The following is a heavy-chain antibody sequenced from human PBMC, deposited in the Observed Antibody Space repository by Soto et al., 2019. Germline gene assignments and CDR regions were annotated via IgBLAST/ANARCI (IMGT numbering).Heavy chain of an antibody. J-gene: IGHJ4*02. CDR1: GFTFSSYA. CDR3: AKDIYNWHYFYYFDY. D-gene: IGHD1-7*01. CDR2: ISGSGGST. V-gene: IGHV3-23*01. Sequence: EVQLLESGGGLVQPGGSLRLSCAASGFTFSSYAMSWVRQAPGKGLEWVSAISGSGGSTYYADSVKGRFTISRDNSKNTLYLTMNSLRAADTAVYYCAKDIYNWHYFYYFDYWGQGTLVTVSS.